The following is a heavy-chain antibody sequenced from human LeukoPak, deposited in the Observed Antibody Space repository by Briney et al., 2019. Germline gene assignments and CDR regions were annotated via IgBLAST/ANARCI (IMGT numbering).Heavy chain of an antibody. Sequence: ASVKVSCKASGYTFTSYDINWVRQATGQGLEWMGWMNPNSGNTGYAQKFQGRVTMTRDTSISTAYMELSRLRSDDTAVYYCARDLRNWNYNYYYMDVWGKGTTVTVSS. CDR3: ARDLRNWNYNYYYMDV. D-gene: IGHD1-1*01. J-gene: IGHJ6*03. CDR1: GYTFTSYD. V-gene: IGHV1-8*01. CDR2: MNPNSGNT.